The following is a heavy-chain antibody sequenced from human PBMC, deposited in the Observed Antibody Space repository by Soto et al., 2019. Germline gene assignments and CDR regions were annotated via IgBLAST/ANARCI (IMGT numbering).Heavy chain of an antibody. V-gene: IGHV3-23*01. D-gene: IGHD3-22*01. J-gene: IGHJ4*02. Sequence: GGSLRLSCAASGFTFSSYAMSWVRQAPGKGLEWVSGISDSGGSTYYADSVKGRFTISRDNSKNTLYLQMNSLRAEDTAVYYCARGQEYYYDSSGYYFDYWGQGTLVTVSS. CDR3: ARGQEYYYDSSGYYFDY. CDR1: GFTFSSYA. CDR2: ISDSGGST.